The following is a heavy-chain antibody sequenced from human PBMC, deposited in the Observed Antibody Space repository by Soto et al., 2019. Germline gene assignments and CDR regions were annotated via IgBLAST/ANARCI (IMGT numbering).Heavy chain of an antibody. J-gene: IGHJ5*02. CDR3: GRYCTNTKCRGGYYLDL. V-gene: IGHV1-69*01. D-gene: IGHD2-8*01. CDR1: GDSFTNYA. Sequence: QVLLDQSGAEMKQPGSSVSVSCRASGDSFTNYAFTWVRQAPGQGPEWLGGIILALGTPHYAKRFQSRLKITADESSSRVYMELGSLRLDDTAVYYCGRYCTNTKCRGGYYLDLWGQGTMITVSS. CDR2: IILALGTP.